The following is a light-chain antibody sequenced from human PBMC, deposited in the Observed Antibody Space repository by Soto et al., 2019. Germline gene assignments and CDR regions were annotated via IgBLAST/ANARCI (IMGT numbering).Light chain of an antibody. CDR2: GAS. CDR1: QRVSSSY. V-gene: IGKV3-20*01. CDR3: QRYGSSPPFT. J-gene: IGKJ2*01. Sequence: EIVLTQSPGTLSLSPGERATLSCRASQRVSSSYLAWYQQKPGQAPRLLIYGASSRATSIPDRFSGSGSGTDFTLPISRLEPEDFAVYFCQRYGSSPPFTFGQGTKVEI.